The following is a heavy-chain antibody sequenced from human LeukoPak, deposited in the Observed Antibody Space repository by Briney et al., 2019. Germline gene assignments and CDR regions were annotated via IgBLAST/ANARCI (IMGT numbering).Heavy chain of an antibody. CDR1: GFTFSSYS. J-gene: IGHJ4*02. Sequence: GGSLRLSCAASGFTFSSYSMNWVRQAPGKGLEWVSSISSSSSYIYYADSVKGRFTISRDNAKNSLYLQMNSLRAEDTAVYYCARDHAPTYYYDSSGFGGWGQGTLVTVSS. CDR2: ISSSSSYI. V-gene: IGHV3-21*01. D-gene: IGHD3-22*01. CDR3: ARDHAPTYYYDSSGFGG.